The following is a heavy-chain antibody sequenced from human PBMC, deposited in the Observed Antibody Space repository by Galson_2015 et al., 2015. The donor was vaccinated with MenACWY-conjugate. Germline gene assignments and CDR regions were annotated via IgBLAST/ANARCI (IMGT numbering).Heavy chain of an antibody. J-gene: IGHJ6*03. CDR1: GDSVSSNTAA. CDR3: ATRGAKFYYYIDV. D-gene: IGHD1-26*01. Sequence: CAISGDSVSSNTAAWNWIRQSPSRGLEWLGRTYYRSQWNNDYTISVRGRITINPDTSKNQVSLHLNSVTPEDTAVYYCATRGAKFYYYIDVWGKGTTVTVS. CDR2: TYYRSQWNN. V-gene: IGHV6-1*01.